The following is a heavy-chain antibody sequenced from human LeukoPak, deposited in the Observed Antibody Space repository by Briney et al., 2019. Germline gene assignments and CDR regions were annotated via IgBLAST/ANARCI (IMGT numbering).Heavy chain of an antibody. CDR3: ARERSTMIVVVINSYSDY. D-gene: IGHD3-22*01. J-gene: IGHJ4*02. Sequence: GGSLRLSCAASGFTFSSYSMNWVRQAPGKGLEWVSSISSSSSYIYYADSVKGRFTISRDNAKNSLYLQMNSLRAEDTAVYYCARERSTMIVVVINSYSDYWGQGTLVTVS. CDR1: GFTFSSYS. V-gene: IGHV3-21*01. CDR2: ISSSSSYI.